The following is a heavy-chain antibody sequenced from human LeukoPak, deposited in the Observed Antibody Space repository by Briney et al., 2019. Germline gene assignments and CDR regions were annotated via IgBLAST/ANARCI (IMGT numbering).Heavy chain of an antibody. J-gene: IGHJ4*02. CDR2: INPSGGST. V-gene: IGHV1-46*01. Sequence: PGGSLRLSCAASGYTFTSYYMHWVRQAPGQGLEWMGIINPSGGSTSYAQKFQGRVTMTRDTSTSTVYMELSSLRSEDTAVYYCASSVVAATTPPDYWGQGTLVTVSS. CDR3: ASSVVAATTPPDY. D-gene: IGHD2-15*01. CDR1: GYTFTSYY.